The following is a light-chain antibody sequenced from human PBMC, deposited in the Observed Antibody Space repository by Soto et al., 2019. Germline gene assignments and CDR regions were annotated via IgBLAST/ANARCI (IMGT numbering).Light chain of an antibody. CDR3: QQYGSSPWT. Sequence: EIVLTQSPGTLSSSPGERATLSCRASQSVSSSYLAWYQQKPGQAHRLLIYGASSMATGIPDRFSGSGSGTDFTLTISRLEPEDFAVYYCQQYGSSPWTFGQGTKVEIK. V-gene: IGKV3-20*01. J-gene: IGKJ1*01. CDR1: QSVSSSY. CDR2: GAS.